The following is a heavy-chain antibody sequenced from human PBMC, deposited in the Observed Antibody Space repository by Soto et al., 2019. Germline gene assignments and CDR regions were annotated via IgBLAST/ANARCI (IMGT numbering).Heavy chain of an antibody. CDR1: GYSFTSYW. CDR2: IDPSDSYT. CDR3: ATDPYYYDSSAYSLEY. V-gene: IGHV5-10-1*01. J-gene: IGHJ4*02. Sequence: GESLKISCKGSGYSFTSYWISWVRQMPGKGLEWMGRIDPSDSYTNYSPSFQGHVTISADKSISTAYLQWSSLRAEDTAIYYCATDPYYYDSSAYSLEYWGQGALVTVSS. D-gene: IGHD3-22*01.